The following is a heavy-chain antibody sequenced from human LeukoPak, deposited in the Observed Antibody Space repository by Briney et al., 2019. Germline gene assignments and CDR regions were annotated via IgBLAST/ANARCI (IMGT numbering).Heavy chain of an antibody. D-gene: IGHD1-1*01. CDR1: GLSLSGQW. V-gene: IGHV3-23*01. J-gene: IGHJ4*02. CDR2: ISGGGDRT. Sequence: PGGSLRLSCAASGLSLSGQWMNWVRQAPGKGLEWVSTISGGGDRTYHGNSVKGRFTISRDKSKNTLYLQMNSLRAEDTAIYYCAKEGSNWNVDYWGQGTLVTVSS. CDR3: AKEGSNWNVDY.